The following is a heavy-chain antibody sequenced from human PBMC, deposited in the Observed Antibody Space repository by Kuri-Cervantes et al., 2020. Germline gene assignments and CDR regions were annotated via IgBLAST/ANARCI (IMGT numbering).Heavy chain of an antibody. CDR1: GFTFSTYR. CDR2: ISWNSGSI. CDR3: AKVGGGGLDY. J-gene: IGHJ4*02. D-gene: IGHD1-26*01. Sequence: GGSLRLSCAASGFTFSTYRMIWVRQAPGKGLEWVSGISWNSGSIGYADSVKGRFTISRDNAKNSLYLQMNSLRAEDTALYYCAKVGGGGLDYWGQGTLVTVSS. V-gene: IGHV3-9*01.